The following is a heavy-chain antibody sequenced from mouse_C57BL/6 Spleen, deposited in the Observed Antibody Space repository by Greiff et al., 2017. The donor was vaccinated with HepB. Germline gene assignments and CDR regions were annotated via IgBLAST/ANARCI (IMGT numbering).Heavy chain of an antibody. J-gene: IGHJ1*03. D-gene: IGHD1-1*01. CDR3: AVTTVGRYFDV. CDR2: IYPGDGDT. V-gene: IGHV1-82*01. CDR1: GYAFSSSW. Sequence: QVQLQQSGPELVKPGASVKISCKASGYAFSSSWMNWVKQRPGKGLEWIGRIYPGDGDTNYNGKFKGKATLTADKSSSTAYMQLSSLTSEDSAVYCCAVTTVGRYFDVWGTGTTVTVSS.